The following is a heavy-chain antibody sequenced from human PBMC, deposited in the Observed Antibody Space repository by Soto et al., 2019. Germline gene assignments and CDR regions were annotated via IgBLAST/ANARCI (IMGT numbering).Heavy chain of an antibody. Sequence: PXGTLSLTCTVSGGSISSYYWSWIRQPPGKGLEWIGYIYYSGSTNYNPSLKSRVTISVDTSKNQFSLKLSSVTAADTAVYYCAGGVRYYDSSGYYAGDAFDIWGQGTMVTVSS. CDR2: IYYSGST. D-gene: IGHD3-22*01. CDR3: AGGVRYYDSSGYYAGDAFDI. J-gene: IGHJ3*02. V-gene: IGHV4-59*01. CDR1: GGSISSYY.